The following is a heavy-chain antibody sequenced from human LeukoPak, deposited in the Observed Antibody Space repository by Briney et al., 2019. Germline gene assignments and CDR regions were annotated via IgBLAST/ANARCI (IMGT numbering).Heavy chain of an antibody. D-gene: IGHD5-18*01. CDR3: AAGREYSYGASYDYYYGMDV. V-gene: IGHV4-59*08. CDR2: IYYSGST. J-gene: IGHJ6*02. Sequence: SETLSLTCTVSGGSISSYYLSWIRQPPGKGLEWIGYIYYSGSTNYNPSLKSRVTISVDTSKNQFSLKLSSVTAADTAVYYCAAGREYSYGASYDYYYGMDVWGQGTTVTVSS. CDR1: GGSISSYY.